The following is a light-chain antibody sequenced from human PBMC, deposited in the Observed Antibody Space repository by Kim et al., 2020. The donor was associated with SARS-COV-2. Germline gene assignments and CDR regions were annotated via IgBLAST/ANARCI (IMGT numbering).Light chain of an antibody. V-gene: IGLV1-40*01. CDR1: SSNIGADYD. Sequence: QGVTISCTGGSSNIGADYDVHWYQYLPGTVPKLLIYSNSNRPSGVPDRFSASKSGTSASLAITGLQAEDEADYYCQTYDSSLSGWVFGGGTQLTVL. CDR2: SNS. J-gene: IGLJ3*02. CDR3: QTYDSSLSGWV.